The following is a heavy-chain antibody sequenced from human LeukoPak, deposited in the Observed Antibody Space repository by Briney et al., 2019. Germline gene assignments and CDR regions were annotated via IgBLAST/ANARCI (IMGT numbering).Heavy chain of an antibody. D-gene: IGHD2-15*01. CDR2: VRSNAYGGTT. V-gene: IGHV3-49*03. CDR3: SRDILSGGSPTPPFDY. CDR1: GFTFSSYA. Sequence: GGSLRLSCAASGFTFSSYAMSWFRQAPGKGLEWVGFVRSNAYGGTTEYAASVKGRFTISRDDSKSIAYLQMNSLKTEDTAVYYCSRDILSGGSPTPPFDYWGQGTPVTVSS. J-gene: IGHJ4*02.